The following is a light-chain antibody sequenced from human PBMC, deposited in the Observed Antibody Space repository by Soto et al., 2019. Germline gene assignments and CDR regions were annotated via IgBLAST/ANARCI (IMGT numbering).Light chain of an antibody. CDR2: DNN. CDR3: GTWDSSLSGGV. V-gene: IGLV1-51*01. J-gene: IGLJ3*02. Sequence: QSVLTQPPSVSAAPGQKVTISCSGTRSNIGKDFVSWYQQLPGRAPKLLIYDNNKRPSGIPDRFSASKSGTSATLGITGLQAGDEADYYCGTWDSSLSGGVFGGGTQLTVL. CDR1: RSNIGKDF.